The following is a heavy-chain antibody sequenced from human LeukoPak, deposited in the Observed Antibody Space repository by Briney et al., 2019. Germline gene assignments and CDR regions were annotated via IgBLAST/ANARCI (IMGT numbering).Heavy chain of an antibody. D-gene: IGHD1-26*01. V-gene: IGHV3-23*01. J-gene: IGHJ4*02. Sequence: PGGSLRLSCAASGLTFSSYAMSWVRQAPGQGLEWVSSISESGRSTYYADTVKGRFTISRDNSKNTLYLQMNSLRAEDTALYYCAKWSSGPDYWGLGTPVTVSS. CDR2: ISESGRST. CDR1: GLTFSSYA. CDR3: AKWSSGPDY.